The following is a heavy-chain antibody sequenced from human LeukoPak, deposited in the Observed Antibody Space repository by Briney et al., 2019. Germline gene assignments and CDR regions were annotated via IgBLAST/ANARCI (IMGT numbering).Heavy chain of an antibody. D-gene: IGHD6-6*01. J-gene: IGHJ3*02. V-gene: IGHV4-39*01. CDR2: IYYSGST. Sequence: SETLSLTCTVSGGSISSSSYYWGWIRQPPGKGLEWIGSIYYSGSTYYNPSLKSRVTISVDTSKNQFSLKLSSVTAADTAVYYCARHPEYSSSLNAFDIWGQGTMVTVSS. CDR3: ARHPEYSSSLNAFDI. CDR1: GGSISSSSYY.